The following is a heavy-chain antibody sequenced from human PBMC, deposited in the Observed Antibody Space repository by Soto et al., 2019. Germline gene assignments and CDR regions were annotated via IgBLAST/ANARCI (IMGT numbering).Heavy chain of an antibody. CDR2: ILYTGNT. Sequence: PSETLSLTCTVSGASISSYYWSWIRQPPGKGLEWLGYILYTGNTNYSPSLKSRVTMSVDTSKNQVSLKLSAVTAADTAVYFCARAAYGSGSYYAPYYYYAMDVWGQGTKVTAP. J-gene: IGHJ6*02. V-gene: IGHV4-59*01. CDR1: GASISSYY. CDR3: ARAAYGSGSYYAPYYYYAMDV. D-gene: IGHD3-10*01.